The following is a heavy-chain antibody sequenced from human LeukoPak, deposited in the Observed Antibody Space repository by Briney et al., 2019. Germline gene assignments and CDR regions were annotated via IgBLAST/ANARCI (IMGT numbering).Heavy chain of an antibody. CDR2: ISHNGGNQ. J-gene: IGHJ6*02. V-gene: IGHV3-30*18. CDR1: GFTFWNYG. CDR3: AKDRRMMSGYYGMDV. Sequence: PGRSLRLSCEASGFTFWNYGVHWVRQAPGKGLEWVSLISHNGGNQYYADSVKGRFTISRDNSKNTVYLQLNSLRAEDTAVYYCAKDRRMMSGYYGMDVWGQGTTVTVSS. D-gene: IGHD3-16*01.